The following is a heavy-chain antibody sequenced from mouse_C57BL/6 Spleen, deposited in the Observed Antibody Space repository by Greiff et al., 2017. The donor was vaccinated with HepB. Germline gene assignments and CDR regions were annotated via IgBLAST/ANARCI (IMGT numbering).Heavy chain of an antibody. Sequence: VQLQQSGPELVKPGASVKISCKASGYSFTDYYMNWVKQSPEKSLEWIGEINPSTGGTTYNQKFKAKATLTVDKSSSTAYMQLKSLTSEDSAVYYCARRGLRPYYYAMDYWGQGTSVTVSS. CDR2: INPSTGGT. D-gene: IGHD3-2*02. CDR3: ARRGLRPYYYAMDY. J-gene: IGHJ4*01. CDR1: GYSFTDYY. V-gene: IGHV1-42*01.